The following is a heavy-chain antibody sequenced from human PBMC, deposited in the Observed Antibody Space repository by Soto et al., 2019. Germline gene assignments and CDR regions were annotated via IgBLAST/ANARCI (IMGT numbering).Heavy chain of an antibody. D-gene: IGHD3-3*01. CDR1: GFTFSSYA. CDR3: AKDGTDYDFWSGYYSPYFDY. Sequence: GESLKISCAASGFTFSSYAMSWVRQAPGKGLEWVSAISGSGGSTYYADSVKGRFTISRDNSKNTLYLQMNSLRAEDTAVYYCAKDGTDYDFWSGYYSPYFDYWGQGTLVTVSS. J-gene: IGHJ4*02. V-gene: IGHV3-23*01. CDR2: ISGSGGST.